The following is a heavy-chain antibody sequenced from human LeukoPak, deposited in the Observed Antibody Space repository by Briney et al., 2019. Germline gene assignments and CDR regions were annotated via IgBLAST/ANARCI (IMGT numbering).Heavy chain of an antibody. D-gene: IGHD6-19*01. CDR2: ISSSSSYI. Sequence: GGSLRLSCAASGFTFSSYSMNWVRQAPGKGLEWVSSISSSSSYIYYADSVKGRFTISRDNAKNSPYLQMNSLRAEDTAVYYCARDPSSSGWTRYYYYYYMDVWGKGTTVTVSS. CDR3: ARDPSSSGWTRYYYYYYMDV. CDR1: GFTFSSYS. V-gene: IGHV3-21*01. J-gene: IGHJ6*03.